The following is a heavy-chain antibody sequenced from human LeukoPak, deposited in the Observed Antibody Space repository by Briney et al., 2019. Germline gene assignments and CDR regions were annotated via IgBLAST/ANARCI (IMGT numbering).Heavy chain of an antibody. CDR2: IKPDGSEK. V-gene: IGHV3-7*02. CDR3: ARGTGDY. D-gene: IGHD1-1*01. CDR1: GLTLSTYW. Sequence: GGSLRLSCAASGLTLSTYWMSWVRQAPGKGLEWVANIKPDGSEKHYVDSVKGRFTISRDNAKKSLYLQMNGLRAEDTAVYYCARGTGDYWGQGTLVTVSS. J-gene: IGHJ4*02.